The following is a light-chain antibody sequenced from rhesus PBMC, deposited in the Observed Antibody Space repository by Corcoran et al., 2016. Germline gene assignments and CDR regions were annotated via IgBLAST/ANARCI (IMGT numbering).Light chain of an antibody. CDR2: HAS. CDR1: KGISND. J-gene: IGKJ3*01. CDR3: QQHNSYPFT. V-gene: IGKV1S14*01. Sequence: DIKMTQSPSSLSASAGDTVTITGRASKGISNDLAWYQQKPGKAPKPLIDHASNLESGVPSRFSGCGSGTDFPLTISSLQPEDFATYYCQQHNSYPFTFGPGTKLDIQ.